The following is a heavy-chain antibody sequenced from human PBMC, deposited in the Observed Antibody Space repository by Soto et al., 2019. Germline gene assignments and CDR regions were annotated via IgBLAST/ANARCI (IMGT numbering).Heavy chain of an antibody. CDR3: ARLPITGYSSSWYYYYYYMDV. CDR2: IYYSGST. CDR1: GGSISSYY. J-gene: IGHJ6*03. D-gene: IGHD6-13*01. V-gene: IGHV4-59*08. Sequence: SETLSLTCTVSGGSISSYYWSWIRQPPGKGLEWFGYIYYSGSTNYNPSLKSRVTISVDTSKNQFSLKLSSVTAADTAVYYCARLPITGYSSSWYYYYYYMDVWGKGTTVTVSS.